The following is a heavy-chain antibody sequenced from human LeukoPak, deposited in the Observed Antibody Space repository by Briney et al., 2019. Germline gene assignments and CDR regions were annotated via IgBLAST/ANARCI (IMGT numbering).Heavy chain of an antibody. CDR2: VWYDGSNK. CDR3: ARDAQTGYWDY. D-gene: IGHD2-8*02. Sequence: GRSLRLSCAASGFTFSSYGMHWVRQAPGKELEWVAIVWYDGSNKYYVDSVKGRFTISRDNSKNTLYLQMNSLRAEDTAVYYCARDAQTGYWDYWGQGTLVTVSS. CDR1: GFTFSSYG. J-gene: IGHJ4*02. V-gene: IGHV3-33*01.